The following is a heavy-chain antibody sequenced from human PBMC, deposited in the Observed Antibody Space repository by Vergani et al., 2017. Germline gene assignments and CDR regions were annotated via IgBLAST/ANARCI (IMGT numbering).Heavy chain of an antibody. V-gene: IGHV4-34*01. CDR3: GGGDYYGSGIPPGY. CDR1: GGSFSGYY. J-gene: IGHJ4*02. Sequence: VQLQQWGAGLLKPSETLSLTCAVYGGSFSGYYWSWIRQPPGKGLEWIGEINHSGSTNYNPSLKSRVTISVDTSKNQFSLKLSSVTAADTAVYYCGGGDYYGSGIPPGYWGQGTLVTVSS. CDR2: INHSGST. D-gene: IGHD3-10*01.